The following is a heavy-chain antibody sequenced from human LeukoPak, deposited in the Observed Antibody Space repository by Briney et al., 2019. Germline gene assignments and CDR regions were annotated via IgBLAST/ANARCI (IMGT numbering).Heavy chain of an antibody. J-gene: IGHJ6*03. CDR2: INHSGST. V-gene: IGHV4-34*01. CDR3: ARQEWELPSQDYYYYMDV. D-gene: IGHD1-26*01. CDR1: GGSFSGYY. Sequence: SETLSLTCAVYGGSFSGYYWSWIRQPPGKRLEWIGEINHSGSTNYNPSLKSRVTISVDTSKNQFSLKLSSVTAADTAVYYCARQEWELPSQDYYYYMDVWGKGTTVTISS.